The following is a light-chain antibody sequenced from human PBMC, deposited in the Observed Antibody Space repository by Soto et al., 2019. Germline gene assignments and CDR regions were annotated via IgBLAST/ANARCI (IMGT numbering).Light chain of an antibody. CDR3: SSYTSSSTFYV. V-gene: IGLV2-14*01. J-gene: IGLJ1*01. Sequence: QSALAQPACVSGSPGQSIIIACTGTSSDVGSYDYVSWYQQHPGKAPKLMIYEVRDRPSGVSNRFSGSKSGNTASLTISGLQAEDEADYYCSSYTSSSTFYVFGSGTQV. CDR2: EVR. CDR1: SSDVGSYDY.